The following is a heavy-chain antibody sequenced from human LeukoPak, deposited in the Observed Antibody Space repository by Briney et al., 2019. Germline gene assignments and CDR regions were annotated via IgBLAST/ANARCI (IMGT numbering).Heavy chain of an antibody. CDR2: IYYSGST. J-gene: IGHJ6*03. Sequence: PSETLSLTCTVSGGSISSSSYYWGWIRQPPGKGLEWIGSIYYSGSTYYNPSLKSRVTISVDTSKNQFSLKLSSVTAADTAVYYCARTTEGGYTHSYFYYYYMDVWGKGTTVTISS. D-gene: IGHD5-18*01. CDR3: ARTTEGGYTHSYFYYYYMDV. CDR1: GGSISSSSYY. V-gene: IGHV4-39*07.